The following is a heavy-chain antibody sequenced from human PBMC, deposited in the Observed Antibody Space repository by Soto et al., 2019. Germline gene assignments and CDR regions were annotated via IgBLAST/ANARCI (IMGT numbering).Heavy chain of an antibody. CDR3: ARPLKRWLQSESPSDV. CDR2: INSDGSST. CDR1: GFAFSSYW. Sequence: PGGSLRLSCAASGFAFSSYWMHWVRQAPGKGLVWVSRINSDGSSTSYADSVKGRFTISRDNAKNTLYLQMNSLRAEDTAVYYCARPLKRWLQSESPSDVWGQGTTVTVSS. J-gene: IGHJ6*02. V-gene: IGHV3-74*01. D-gene: IGHD5-12*01.